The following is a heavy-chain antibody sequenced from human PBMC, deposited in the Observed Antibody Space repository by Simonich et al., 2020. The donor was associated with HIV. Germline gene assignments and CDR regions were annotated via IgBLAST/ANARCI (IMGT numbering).Heavy chain of an antibody. CDR2: INHRGIT. Sequence: QVQLQQWGAGLLKPSETLSLTCAVYGGSLSGYYWSWIRQPPGKGLGWIGEINHRGITNYNPSLKGRVTIAVDTSKNQFSLKLSSVTAADTAVYYCARLTAGGLGEYFQHWGQGTLVTVSS. D-gene: IGHD6-13*01. V-gene: IGHV4-34*01. CDR1: GGSLSGYY. CDR3: ARLTAGGLGEYFQH. J-gene: IGHJ1*01.